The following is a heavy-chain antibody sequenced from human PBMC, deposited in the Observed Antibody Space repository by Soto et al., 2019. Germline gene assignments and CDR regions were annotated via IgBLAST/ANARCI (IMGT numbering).Heavy chain of an antibody. Sequence: SETLSLTCTVSGGSISSSSYYWGWIRQPPGKGLEWIGYIYYSGSTNYNPSLKSRVTISVDTSKNQFSLKLSSVTAADTAVYYCARRNSGYDYSWLDPWGQGTLVTV. J-gene: IGHJ5*02. D-gene: IGHD5-12*01. CDR3: ARRNSGYDYSWLDP. V-gene: IGHV4-39*07. CDR1: GGSISSSSYY. CDR2: IYYSGST.